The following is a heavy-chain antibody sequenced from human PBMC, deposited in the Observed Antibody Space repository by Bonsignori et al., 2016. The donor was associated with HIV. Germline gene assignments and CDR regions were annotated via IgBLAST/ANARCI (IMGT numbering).Heavy chain of an antibody. V-gene: IGHV3-23*01. CDR3: AKGPTTGYYPHYFDY. CDR2: IRTSGGST. Sequence: WIRQPPGKGLEWVSGIRTSGGSTYYADSVKGRFTISRDNSRDTLYLQMNSLRAEDTAVYYCAKGPTTGYYPHYFDYWGQGTLVTVSS. D-gene: IGHD3-9*01. J-gene: IGHJ4*02.